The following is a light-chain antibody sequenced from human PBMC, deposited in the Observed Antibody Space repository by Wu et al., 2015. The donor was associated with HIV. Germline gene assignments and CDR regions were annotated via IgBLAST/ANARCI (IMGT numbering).Light chain of an antibody. V-gene: IGKV1-5*03. Sequence: DIQMTQSPSTLSASVGDRVTITCRASQSISSWLAWYQQKPGKPPKLLIYRASTLESGVPSRFSGSGSGTEFTLTISSLQSEDFAVYYCQQYNNWPPMTFGQGTKVEIK. CDR2: RAS. CDR1: QSISSW. CDR3: QQYNNWPPMT. J-gene: IGKJ1*01.